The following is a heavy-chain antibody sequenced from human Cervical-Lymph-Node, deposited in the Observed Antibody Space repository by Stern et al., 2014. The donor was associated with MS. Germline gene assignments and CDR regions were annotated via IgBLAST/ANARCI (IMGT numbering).Heavy chain of an antibody. CDR3: AREKRDCSGGSCYSRDDY. Sequence: VQLLESGAEVKKPGASVKVSRKASGYTFTSYYMHWVRQAPGQGLEWMGIINPSGGTTNHAQKFQGRVTMTRDTSTSTVYMELSSLRSEDTAVYYCAREKRDCSGGSCYSRDDYWGQGTLVTVSS. J-gene: IGHJ4*02. CDR2: INPSGGTT. D-gene: IGHD2-15*01. CDR1: GYTFTSYY. V-gene: IGHV1-46*03.